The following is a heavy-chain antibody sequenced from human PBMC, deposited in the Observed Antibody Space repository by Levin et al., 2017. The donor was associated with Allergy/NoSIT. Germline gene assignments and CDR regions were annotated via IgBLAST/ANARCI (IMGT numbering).Heavy chain of an antibody. CDR1: GFTFSSYG. CDR2: IWDDGSNK. CDR3: ARDEDTYYDFWSAAPRYYDDGMDV. V-gene: IGHV3-33*01. D-gene: IGHD3-3*01. Sequence: LSLTCAASGFTFSSYGMHWVRQAPGKGLEWVAVIWDDGSNKYYADSVKGRFTISRDNSKNTLYLQMNSLRAEDTAVYYCARDEDTYYDFWSAAPRYYDDGMDVWGQGTTVTVSS. J-gene: IGHJ6*02.